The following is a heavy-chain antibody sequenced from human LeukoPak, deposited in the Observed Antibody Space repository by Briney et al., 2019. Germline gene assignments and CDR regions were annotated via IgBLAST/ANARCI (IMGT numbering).Heavy chain of an antibody. CDR2: FYSGGST. J-gene: IGHJ3*02. CDR1: GFTFSSYA. D-gene: IGHD6-13*01. CDR3: ARDIVTQSRSWYDAAFDI. Sequence: GGSLRLSCAASGFTFSSYAMSWVRQAPGKGLEWVSVFYSGGSTYYADSVKGRFTISRDNSKNTLYLQMNSLRAEDTAVYYCARDIVTQSRSWYDAAFDIWGQGTVVTVSS. V-gene: IGHV3-53*01.